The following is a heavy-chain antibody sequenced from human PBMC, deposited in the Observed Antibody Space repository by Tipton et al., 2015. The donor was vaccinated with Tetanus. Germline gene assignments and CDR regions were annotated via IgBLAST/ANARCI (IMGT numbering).Heavy chain of an antibody. J-gene: IGHJ5*02. CDR2: INHSGST. CDR1: GGSFSGYY. CDR3: ARAEAIFGVVIRFGWFDP. V-gene: IGHV4-34*01. D-gene: IGHD3-3*01. Sequence: TLSLTCAVYGGSFSGYYWSWIRQPPGKGLEWIGEINHSGSTNYNPSLKSRVTIPVDTSKNQFSLRLSSVTAADTAVYYCARAEAIFGVVIRFGWFDPWGQGTLVTVSS.